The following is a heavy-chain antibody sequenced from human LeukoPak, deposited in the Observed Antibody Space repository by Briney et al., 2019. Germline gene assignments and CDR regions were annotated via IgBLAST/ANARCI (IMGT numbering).Heavy chain of an antibody. Sequence: ASVKVSCKASVYTFTSYDINWVRQATGQGLEWMGWMNPNSGNTGYAQKFQGRVTMTRNTSISTAYMELSSLRSEDTAVYYCARGRITMVRGVMDAPYGMDVWGQGTTVTVSS. CDR3: ARGRITMVRGVMDAPYGMDV. V-gene: IGHV1-8*01. D-gene: IGHD3-10*01. CDR2: MNPNSGNT. J-gene: IGHJ6*02. CDR1: VYTFTSYD.